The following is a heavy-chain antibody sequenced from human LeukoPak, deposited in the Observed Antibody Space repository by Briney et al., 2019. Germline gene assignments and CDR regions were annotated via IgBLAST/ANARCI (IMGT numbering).Heavy chain of an antibody. Sequence: GASAKVSCKASGYTFTNYDINWVRQATGQGLEWMGWLNPNSGNTGYAQKFQGRVTMTRNTSISTAYMELSSLRSEDTAVYYCARSTGGASTEFDYWGQGTLVTVSS. CDR1: GYTFTNYD. J-gene: IGHJ4*02. D-gene: IGHD1-26*01. CDR3: ARSTGGASTEFDY. V-gene: IGHV1-8*01. CDR2: LNPNSGNT.